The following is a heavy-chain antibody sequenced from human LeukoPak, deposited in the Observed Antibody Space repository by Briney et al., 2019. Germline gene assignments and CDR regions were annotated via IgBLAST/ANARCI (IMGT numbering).Heavy chain of an antibody. CDR3: AREEAYYYYMDV. V-gene: IGHV4-59*01. CDR2: IYYSGST. Sequence: SETLSLTCTVSGGSISSYYWSWIRQPPGKGPEWIGYIYYSGSTNYNPSLKSRVTISVDTSKNQFSLKLSSVTAADTAVYYCAREEAYYYYMDVWGKGTTVTISS. CDR1: GGSISSYY. J-gene: IGHJ6*03.